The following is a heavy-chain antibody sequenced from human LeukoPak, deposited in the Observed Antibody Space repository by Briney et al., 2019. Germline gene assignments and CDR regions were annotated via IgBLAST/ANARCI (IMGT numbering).Heavy chain of an antibody. CDR3: ARDPHELRYFDWLFDY. D-gene: IGHD3-9*01. CDR1: GFTFSSYG. CDR2: IWYDGSNK. V-gene: IGHV3-33*01. Sequence: GGSLRLSCAASGFTFSSYGMHWVRQAPGKGLEWVAVIWYDGSNKYYADSVKGRFTISRDNSKNTLYLQMNSLRAEDTAVYYCARDPHELRYFDWLFDYWGQGTLVTVPS. J-gene: IGHJ4*02.